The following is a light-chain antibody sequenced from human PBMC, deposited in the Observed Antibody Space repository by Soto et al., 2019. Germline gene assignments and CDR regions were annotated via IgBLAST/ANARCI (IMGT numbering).Light chain of an antibody. CDR3: QQYYSTPYT. V-gene: IGKV4-1*01. CDR2: WAS. Sequence: DIVMTQSPDSLAVSLGERATINCKSSQSVLYSSDNKNYLAWYQQTPGQSPKLLIYWASTRESGVPDRFSGSGSGTDFTLTISSLQAEDVAVYYCQQYYSTPYTFGQGTKLEIK. CDR1: QSVLYSSDNKNY. J-gene: IGKJ2*01.